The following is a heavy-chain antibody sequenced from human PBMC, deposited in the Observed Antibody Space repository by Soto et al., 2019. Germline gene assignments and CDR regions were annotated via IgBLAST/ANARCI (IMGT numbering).Heavy chain of an antibody. CDR2: IWYDGSNK. CDR1: GFTFSNYG. V-gene: IGHV3-33*01. CDR3: ARDDIPGRAVAIYGMDV. J-gene: IGHJ6*02. Sequence: GGSLRLSCAASGFTFSNYGMHWVRQAPGKGLEWVAVIWYDGSNKYYADPVKGRFTISRDNSKNALYLQINSLRAEDTAVYYCARDDIPGRAVAIYGMDVWGQGTTVTVSS. D-gene: IGHD6-19*01.